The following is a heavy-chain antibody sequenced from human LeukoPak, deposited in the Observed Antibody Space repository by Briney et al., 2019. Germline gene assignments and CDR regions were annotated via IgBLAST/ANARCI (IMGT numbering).Heavy chain of an antibody. CDR2: INHSGST. D-gene: IGHD2-2*01. J-gene: IGHJ5*02. CDR1: GGSFSGYY. CDR3: ATRTFDTGYCSSTSCYGGWFDP. Sequence: PSETLSLTCAVYGGSFSGYYWSWIRQPPGKGLEWIGEINHSGSTNYNPSLKSRVTISVDTSKNQFSLKLSSVTAADTAVYYCATRTFDTGYCSSTSCYGGWFDPWGQGTLVTVSS. V-gene: IGHV4-34*01.